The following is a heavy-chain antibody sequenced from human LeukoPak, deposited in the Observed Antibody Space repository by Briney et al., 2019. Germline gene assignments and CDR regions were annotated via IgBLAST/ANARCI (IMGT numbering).Heavy chain of an antibody. Sequence: GRSLRLSCAASGFTFSNYGMHWVRQAPGKGLEWVAVISYDESDKYYADSVKGRFTISRDNSKNTLHLQMNSLRPEDTAVYYCAKGVVAANNAAYYGMDVWGQGTTVTVSS. V-gene: IGHV3-30*18. CDR2: ISYDESDK. CDR3: AKGVVAANNAAYYGMDV. CDR1: GFTFSNYG. J-gene: IGHJ6*02. D-gene: IGHD2-15*01.